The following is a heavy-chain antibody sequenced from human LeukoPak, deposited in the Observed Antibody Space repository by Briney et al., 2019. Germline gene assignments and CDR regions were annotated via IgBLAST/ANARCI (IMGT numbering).Heavy chain of an antibody. CDR2: IYYSGST. CDR1: GGSISSYY. V-gene: IGHV4-59*08. CDR3: ARRGGSLLWFGDQNWFDP. Sequence: PSETLSLTCTVSGGSISSYYWSWIRQPPGKGLEWIGYIYYSGSTNYNPSLKSRVTISVDTSKNQFSLKLSSVTAADTAVYYCARRGGSLLWFGDQNWFDPWGQGTLVTVSS. J-gene: IGHJ5*02. D-gene: IGHD3-10*01.